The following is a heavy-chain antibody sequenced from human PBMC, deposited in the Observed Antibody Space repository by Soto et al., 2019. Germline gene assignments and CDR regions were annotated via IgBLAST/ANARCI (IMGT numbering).Heavy chain of an antibody. CDR3: ARSPRSIAAGGIDY. V-gene: IGHV4-4*02. Sequence: SDTLSLTCAVSGGSISSINLWTWVRQPPGKGLEWIGEIYHGGSTNYNPSLKSRVTISVDKSKNQFSLRLSSVTAADTAVYYCARSPRSIAAGGIDYWGQGTLVTVSS. CDR1: GGSISSINL. D-gene: IGHD6-13*01. J-gene: IGHJ4*02. CDR2: IYHGGST.